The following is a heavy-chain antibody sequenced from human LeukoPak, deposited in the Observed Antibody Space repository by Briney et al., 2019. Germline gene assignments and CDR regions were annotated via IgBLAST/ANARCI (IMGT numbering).Heavy chain of an antibody. V-gene: IGHV3-11*05. J-gene: IGHJ4*02. Sequence: GGSLRLSCAASGFTFSDYYMSWIRQAPGKGLEWVSYISSSSSYTNYADSVEGRFTISRDNAKNSLYLQMNSLRAEDTAVYYCARAVIVGATRGHFDYWGQGTLVTVSS. CDR2: ISSSSSYT. D-gene: IGHD1-26*01. CDR3: ARAVIVGATRGHFDY. CDR1: GFTFSDYY.